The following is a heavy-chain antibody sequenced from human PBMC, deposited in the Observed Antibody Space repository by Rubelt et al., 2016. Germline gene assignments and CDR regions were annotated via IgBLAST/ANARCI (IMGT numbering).Heavy chain of an antibody. CDR3: ARVVGATTDY. J-gene: IGHJ4*02. CDR2: INSDGSST. Sequence: QVPGKGLVWVSRINSDGSSTSYVDSVKGRFTISRDNAKNSLYLQMNSLRAEDTAVYYCARVVGATTDYWGQGNLVTVSS. D-gene: IGHD2-15*01. V-gene: IGHV3-74*01.